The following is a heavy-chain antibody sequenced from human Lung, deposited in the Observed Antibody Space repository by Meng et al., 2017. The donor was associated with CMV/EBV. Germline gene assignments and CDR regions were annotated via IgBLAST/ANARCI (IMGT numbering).Heavy chain of an antibody. J-gene: IGHJ4*01. CDR2: IKGDGSHT. D-gene: IGHD1/OR15-1a*01. CDR3: VRDGHGWNIDY. V-gene: IGHV3-74*01. Sequence: ESLKISCTASGFTFSDYWMHWVRQTPGKGLLWVSRIKGDGSHTIYGDSVKGRFTISRDNAKNTLYLQMNTLRVEDTAVYYCVRDGHGWNIDYWGHGSLVTVSS. CDR1: GFTFSDYW.